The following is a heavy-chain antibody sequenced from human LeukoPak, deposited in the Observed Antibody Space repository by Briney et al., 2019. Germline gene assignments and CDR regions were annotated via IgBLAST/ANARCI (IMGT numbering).Heavy chain of an antibody. V-gene: IGHV3-13*04. CDR2: IGTAGDT. D-gene: IGHD3-10*01. J-gene: IGHJ3*02. Sequence: GGSLRLACAASGFTFSSYDMHWVRQGTGKVLEWVSAIGTAGDTYYPGSVKGRFTTSRENAKNSLYLQMNSLRVGDTAVYYCARGRGWGTFAIWGQGTMVTVSS. CDR1: GFTFSSYD. CDR3: ARGRGWGTFAI.